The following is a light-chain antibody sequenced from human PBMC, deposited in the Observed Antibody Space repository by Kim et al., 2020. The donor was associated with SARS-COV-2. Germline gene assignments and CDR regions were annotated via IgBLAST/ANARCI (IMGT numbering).Light chain of an antibody. V-gene: IGKV1-5*01. CDR2: DAA. Sequence: ASVGARVTGTCRASQSISYWLAWYQQKTGKAPKLLIYDAASLESGGPSRFSGSGSGTEFTLTSSSLQTDDFATYYCQQYSGSSCAFGQGTKLEI. CDR1: QSISYW. CDR3: QQYSGSSCA. J-gene: IGKJ2*02.